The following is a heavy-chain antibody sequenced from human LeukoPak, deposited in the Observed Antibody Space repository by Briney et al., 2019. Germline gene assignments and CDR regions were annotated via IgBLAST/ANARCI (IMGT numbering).Heavy chain of an antibody. D-gene: IGHD4-23*01. CDR1: GFTFSSYA. CDR2: IRSSGSTI. Sequence: PGGSLRLSCAASGFTFSSYAMHWVRQAPGKGLEWVSYIRSSGSTIYYADSVKGRFTISRDNAKNSLYLQMNSLRAEDTAVYYCARDFGRWFLDYWGQGALVTVSS. J-gene: IGHJ4*02. CDR3: ARDFGRWFLDY. V-gene: IGHV3-48*03.